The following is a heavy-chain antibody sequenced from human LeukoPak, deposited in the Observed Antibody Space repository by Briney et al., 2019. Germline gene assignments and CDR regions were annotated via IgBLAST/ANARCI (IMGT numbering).Heavy chain of an antibody. V-gene: IGHV4-38-2*01. Sequence: PSGTLSLTCSVSGYSITSGYYWAWIRQPPGKGLEWIGCIYHSGSIHYNPSLKSRVTISEDTSRNQFSLRMTSLTAADTAVYYCARRGVVTTTFDLWGQGTLVAVSS. CDR1: GYSITSGYY. D-gene: IGHD4-23*01. J-gene: IGHJ4*02. CDR3: ARRGVVTTTFDL. CDR2: IYHSGSI.